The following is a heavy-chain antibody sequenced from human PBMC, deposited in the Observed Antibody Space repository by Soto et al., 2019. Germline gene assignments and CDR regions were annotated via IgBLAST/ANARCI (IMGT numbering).Heavy chain of an antibody. CDR2: IYHSGST. D-gene: IGHD2-21*02. CDR3: ARGAYCGGDCYSADWFDP. CDR1: GGSISSGGYS. Sequence: SETLSLTCAVSGGSISSGGYSWSWIRQPPGKGLEWIGYIYHSGSTYYNPSLKSRVTISVDRSKNQFSLKLSSVTAADTAVYYCARGAYCGGDCYSADWFDPWGQGTLVTGS. J-gene: IGHJ5*02. V-gene: IGHV4-30-2*01.